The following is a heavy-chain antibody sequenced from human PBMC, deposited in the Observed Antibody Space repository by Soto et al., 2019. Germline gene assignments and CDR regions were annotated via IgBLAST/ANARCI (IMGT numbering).Heavy chain of an antibody. CDR3: ARREVGTPLDFEY. D-gene: IGHD1-26*01. V-gene: IGHV1-18*01. CDR2: ISAYNGNT. Sequence: QVQLVQSGAEVKKPGASVKVSCKASGYTFSSYGISWVRQAPGQGLEWMGWISAYNGNTKYAQKLQGRVTMTADTATSTAYMELRSLRSVYPSVSYCARREVGTPLDFEYRGQGNLVTVSS. CDR1: GYTFSSYG. J-gene: IGHJ4*02.